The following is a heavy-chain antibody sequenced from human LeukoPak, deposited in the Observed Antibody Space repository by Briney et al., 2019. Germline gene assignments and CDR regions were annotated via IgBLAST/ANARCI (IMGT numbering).Heavy chain of an antibody. Sequence: GASVKASCKASVYTFTTYYMHWVRQAPRQVLEWMGILNPSGGSTTYAQKFQGRVTMTRDTSTSTVYMELSSLRSEDTAVYYRARDGSTWQFDYWGQGTLVTVSS. CDR1: VYTFTTYY. D-gene: IGHD6-13*01. CDR2: LNPSGGST. CDR3: ARDGSTWQFDY. J-gene: IGHJ4*02. V-gene: IGHV1-46*01.